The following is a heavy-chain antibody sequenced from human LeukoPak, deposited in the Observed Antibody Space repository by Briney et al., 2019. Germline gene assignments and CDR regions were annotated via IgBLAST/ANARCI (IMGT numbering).Heavy chain of an antibody. CDR3: AKDPLYYYDSSGSVAFDI. CDR1: GFTFSSYA. CDR2: ISGSGGST. V-gene: IGHV3-23*01. J-gene: IGHJ3*02. Sequence: GGSLRLPCAASGFTFSSYAMSWVRQAPGKGLEWVSAISGSGGSTYYADSVKGRFTISRDNSKNTLYLQMNSLRAEDTAVYYCAKDPLYYYDSSGSVAFDIWGQGTMVTVSS. D-gene: IGHD3-22*01.